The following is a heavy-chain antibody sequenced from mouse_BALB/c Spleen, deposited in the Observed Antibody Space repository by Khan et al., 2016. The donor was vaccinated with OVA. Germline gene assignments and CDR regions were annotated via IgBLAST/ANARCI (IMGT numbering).Heavy chain of an antibody. J-gene: IGHJ3*01. Sequence: VQLQQSGAELVKPGASVMLSCKASGYTFTSYYLYWVKQRPGQGLEWIGDINPSNGGTNFNEKFKSKATLTVDKSSSTAYMQLNSLTSEDSAVYYCTRSGYGSFAYWGQGTLVTVSA. CDR1: GYTFTSYY. V-gene: IGHV1S81*02. CDR2: INPSNGGT. D-gene: IGHD2-2*01. CDR3: TRSGYGSFAY.